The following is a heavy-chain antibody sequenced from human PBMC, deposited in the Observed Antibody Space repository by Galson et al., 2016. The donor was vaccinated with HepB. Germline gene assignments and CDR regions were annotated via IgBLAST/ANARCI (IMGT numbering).Heavy chain of an antibody. CDR2: IKPAGREN. J-gene: IGHJ4*01. D-gene: IGHD3-16*01. CDR3: GGGGTWLAWV. V-gene: IGHV3-7*04. Sequence: SLRLSCAASGFTFSSYWMTWVRQAPGKGLEWVAHIKPAGRENYSVDSVKGRCTTSSHNAQNSLYLQMNSLRVEDTAVYYCGGGGTWLAWVWGHGTLVAVSS. CDR1: GFTFSSYW.